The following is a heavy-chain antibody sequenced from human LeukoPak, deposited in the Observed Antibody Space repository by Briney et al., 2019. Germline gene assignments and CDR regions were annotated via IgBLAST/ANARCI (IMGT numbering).Heavy chain of an antibody. Sequence: SETLSLTCTVSGGSISSSSYYWGWIRQPPGKGLEWIGSIYYSGSTYYNPSLKSRVTISVDTSKNQFSLKLSSVTAADTAVYYCARGSNDWSYYYYGMDVWGQGTTVTVSS. CDR2: IYYSGST. D-gene: IGHD3-9*01. CDR1: GGSISSSSYY. CDR3: ARGSNDWSYYYYGMDV. J-gene: IGHJ6*02. V-gene: IGHV4-39*07.